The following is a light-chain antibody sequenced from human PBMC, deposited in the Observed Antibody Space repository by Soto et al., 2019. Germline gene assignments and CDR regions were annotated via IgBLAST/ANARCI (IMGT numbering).Light chain of an antibody. CDR1: NSDVGGYDY. Sequence: QSVLTQPASVSGSPGQSITISCTGTNSDVGGYDYVSWYQQHPGKAPKLMIYEVSNRPSGVSNRFSGSKAGNTASLTISGLQAEDEADYYCSSYTTYNTGVFGGGTKLTVL. J-gene: IGLJ3*02. CDR3: SSYTTYNTGV. V-gene: IGLV2-14*01. CDR2: EVS.